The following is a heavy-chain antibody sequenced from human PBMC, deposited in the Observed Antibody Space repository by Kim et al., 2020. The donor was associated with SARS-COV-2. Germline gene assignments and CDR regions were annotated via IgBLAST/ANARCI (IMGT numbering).Heavy chain of an antibody. D-gene: IGHD4-17*01. J-gene: IGHJ4*02. V-gene: IGHV1-18*01. CDR1: GYTFDTYG. CDR3: ARDFDEKTYGHGGY. CDR2: ISIYKAKGIT. Sequence: ASVKVSCKASGYTFDTYGVSWLRQAPGRGLEWVGWISIYKAKGITHFGQKFQDRVIMTRDTSTNTAYLELKSLRSDDTAIYYCARDFDEKTYGHGGYWGQGTEVTVST.